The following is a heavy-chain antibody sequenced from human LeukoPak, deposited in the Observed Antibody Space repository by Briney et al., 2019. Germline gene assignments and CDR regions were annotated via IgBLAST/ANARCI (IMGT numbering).Heavy chain of an antibody. CDR3: ARSSPGLWIDY. CDR2: IYYSGST. CDR1: GGSISSSSYY. J-gene: IGHJ4*02. Sequence: SETLSLTCTVSGGSISSSSYYWGWIRQPPGKGLEWIGSIYYSGSTYYNPSLKSRVTMSVDTSKNQFSLKLSSVTAADTAVYYCARSSPGLWIDYWGQGTLVTVSS. D-gene: IGHD5-18*01. V-gene: IGHV4-39*07.